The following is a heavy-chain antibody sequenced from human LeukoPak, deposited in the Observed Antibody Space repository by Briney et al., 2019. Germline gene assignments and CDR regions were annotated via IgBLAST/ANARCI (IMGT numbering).Heavy chain of an antibody. CDR3: ARDPGVAVADIPFWFDP. Sequence: EASVKVSCKASGGTFSSYAISWVRQAPGQGLEWMGGIIPIFGTANYAQKFQGRVTITADKSTSTAYMELSSLRSEDTAVYYCARDPGVAVADIPFWFDPWGQGTPVTVSS. J-gene: IGHJ5*02. CDR1: GGTFSSYA. D-gene: IGHD6-19*01. V-gene: IGHV1-69*06. CDR2: IIPIFGTA.